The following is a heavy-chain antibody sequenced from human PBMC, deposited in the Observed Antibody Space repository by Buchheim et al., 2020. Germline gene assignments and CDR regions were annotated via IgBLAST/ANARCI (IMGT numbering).Heavy chain of an antibody. V-gene: IGHV3-21*06. D-gene: IGHD3-22*01. CDR3: ARADTTGHYYLDY. J-gene: IGHJ4*02. Sequence: EVQLVESGGGLVKPGGSLRLSCAASGFTFTAYSITWVRQAPGKGLEWVSSISSSSAYIYYAESVKDRFTISRDNAKNTAYLQMNTLRAEDTAVYYCARADTTGHYYLDYWGQGTL. CDR1: GFTFTAYS. CDR2: ISSSSAYI.